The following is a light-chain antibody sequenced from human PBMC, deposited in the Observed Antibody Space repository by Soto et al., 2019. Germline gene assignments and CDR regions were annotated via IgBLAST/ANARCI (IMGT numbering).Light chain of an antibody. J-gene: IGLJ2*01. V-gene: IGLV1-40*01. CDR1: SSNIGAGYD. CDR2: GNS. CDR3: QSYDGSLSGVL. Sequence: QSVLTQPPSVSGAPGQRVTISCTGSSSNIGAGYDVHWYQQVPGTAPKLLIYGNSNRPSGVPDRFSGSKSGTSASLAITGLQAEDEADYYCQSYDGSLSGVLFGGGTKLTVL.